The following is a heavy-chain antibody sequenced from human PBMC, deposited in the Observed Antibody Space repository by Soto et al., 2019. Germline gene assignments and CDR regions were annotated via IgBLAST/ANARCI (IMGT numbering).Heavy chain of an antibody. J-gene: IGHJ4*02. CDR2: ISAHNGNT. CDR1: GYAFTTYG. Sequence: QVRLVQSGAEVKKPGASVKVSCKGSGYAFTTYGITWVRQAPGQGLEWMGWISAHNGNTNYAQKLQGRVTVTRDTSTSTAYMELRSLRSDYTAVYYCARGRYGDYWGQGALVTVSS. D-gene: IGHD1-1*01. V-gene: IGHV1-18*01. CDR3: ARGRYGDY.